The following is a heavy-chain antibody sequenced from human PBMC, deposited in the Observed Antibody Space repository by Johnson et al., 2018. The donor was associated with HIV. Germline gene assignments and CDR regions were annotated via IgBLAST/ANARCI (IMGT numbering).Heavy chain of an antibody. CDR3: ARAPRWSQTCDL. J-gene: IGHJ3*01. Sequence: VQLVESGGGVVQPGGSLRLSCAASGFTFSDYYMSWIRQAPGKGLEWVSYISSSGSTIYYADSVKGRFTISRDNAKNSLYLQMNSLRAEDTALYYCARAPRWSQTCDLWGQGTMVTVSS. CDR2: ISSSGSTI. D-gene: IGHD2-15*01. V-gene: IGHV3-11*01. CDR1: GFTFSDYY.